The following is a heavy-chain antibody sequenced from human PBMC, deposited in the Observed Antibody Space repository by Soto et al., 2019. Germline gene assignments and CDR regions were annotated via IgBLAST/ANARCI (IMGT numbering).Heavy chain of an antibody. CDR3: AKDQYYYDTSGYYQGPEAFDS. CDR2: MTGSSGST. D-gene: IGHD3-22*01. V-gene: IGHV3-23*01. Sequence: WGALLVSWGSSGFTFSDYAMGGVRQAPGKGLDLVSAMTGSSGSTYYAASVRGRFSISRDNSKNTLYLQMSSLRPEDTAIYYCAKDQYYYDTSGYYQGPEAFDSWGQGTKVTVSS. J-gene: IGHJ3*02. CDR1: GFTFSDYA.